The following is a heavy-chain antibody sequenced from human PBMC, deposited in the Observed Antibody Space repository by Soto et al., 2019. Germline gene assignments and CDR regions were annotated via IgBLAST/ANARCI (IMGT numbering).Heavy chain of an antibody. CDR3: ARRPSGSGTT. CDR1: GFTFNNFA. V-gene: IGHV3-23*01. D-gene: IGHD3-10*01. J-gene: IGHJ4*02. CDR2: ISASGGST. Sequence: EVQLLESGGGLGQPGGSLRLSCAASGFTFNNFAVSWVRQAPGKGLEWVSSISASGGSTLYADSVKGRFTISRDNSKNTLYLQMNSLVAADTAVYYCARRPSGSGTTWGQGTLVTVSS.